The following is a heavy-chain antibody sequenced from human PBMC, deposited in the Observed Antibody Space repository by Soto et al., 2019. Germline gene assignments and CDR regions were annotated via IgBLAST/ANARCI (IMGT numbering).Heavy chain of an antibody. CDR2: XSSSGSTI. J-gene: IGHJ6*03. CDR3: ARDLGVDPYSSSWALYMDV. V-gene: IGHV3-11*01. D-gene: IGHD6-13*01. Sequence: QVQLVESGGGLVKPGGSLRLSCAASGFTFSDYYMSWIRQAPGKGLEWVSXXSSSGSTIYYADSVKGRFTISRDNAKNSLYLQMNSLRAEDTAVYYCARDLGVDPYSSSWALYMDVWGKGTTVTVSS. CDR1: GFTFSDYY.